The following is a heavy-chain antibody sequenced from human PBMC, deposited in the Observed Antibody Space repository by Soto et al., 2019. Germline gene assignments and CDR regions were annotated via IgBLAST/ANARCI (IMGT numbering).Heavy chain of an antibody. CDR2: IYHSGST. CDR1: GGSISSSNW. Sequence: SETLSLTCAVSGGSISSSNWWSWVRQPPGKGLEWIGEIYHSGSTNYNPSLKSRVTISVDKSKNQFSLKLSSVTAADTAVYYCASAAAASYYYYGMDVWGQGTTVTVSS. V-gene: IGHV4-4*02. D-gene: IGHD6-13*01. J-gene: IGHJ6*02. CDR3: ASAAAASYYYYGMDV.